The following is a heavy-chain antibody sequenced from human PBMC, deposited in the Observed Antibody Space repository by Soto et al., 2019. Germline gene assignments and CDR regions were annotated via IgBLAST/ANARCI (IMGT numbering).Heavy chain of an antibody. CDR2: IYYSGST. D-gene: IGHD5-12*01. CDR1: GGSISSYY. CDR3: ASRTRGYSGYGPPFDYYYYMDV. V-gene: IGHV4-59*01. J-gene: IGHJ6*03. Sequence: PSETLSLTCTVSGGSISSYYWSWIRQPPGKGLEWIGYIYYSGSTNYNPSLKSRVTISVDTSKNQFSLKLSSVTAADTAVYYCASRTRGYSGYGPPFDYYYYMDVWGKGTTVTVSS.